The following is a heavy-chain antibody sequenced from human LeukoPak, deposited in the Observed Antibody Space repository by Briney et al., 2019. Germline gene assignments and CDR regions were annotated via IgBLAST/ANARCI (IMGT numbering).Heavy chain of an antibody. Sequence: ASVKVSCKASGYTFTGYGISWVRQAPGQGLEWMGWISAYNGNTNHAQKLQGRVTMTTDTSTSTAYMELRSLRSDDTAVYYCARGAPFTMVVVPSDYWGQGTLVTVSS. CDR3: ARGAPFTMVVVPSDY. CDR1: GYTFTGYG. CDR2: ISAYNGNT. V-gene: IGHV1-18*01. D-gene: IGHD3-22*01. J-gene: IGHJ4*02.